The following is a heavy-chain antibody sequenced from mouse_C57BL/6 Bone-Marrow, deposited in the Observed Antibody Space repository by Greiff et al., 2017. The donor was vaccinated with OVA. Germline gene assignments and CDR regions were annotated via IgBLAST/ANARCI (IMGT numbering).Heavy chain of an antibody. CDR3: NEDSAVYYCTYYYGSSCVYFDV. J-gene: IGHJ1*03. V-gene: IGHV1-5*01. CDR1: YTFFSRVH. Sequence: DVQLQESGPELARPWASVKISCQAFYTFFSRVHFAIRDTNYWMQWVKHRPGQGPEWTGAIYPGIGGTSYNQKFKGKAKLTAVTSASTAYMELSSLTNEDSAVYYCTYYYGSSCVYFDVWGTGTTVTVSS. D-gene: IGHD1-1*01. CDR2: GQGPEWTG.